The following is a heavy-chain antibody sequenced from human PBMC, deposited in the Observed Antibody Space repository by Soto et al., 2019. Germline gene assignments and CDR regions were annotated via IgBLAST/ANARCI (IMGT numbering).Heavy chain of an antibody. D-gene: IGHD1-26*01. J-gene: IGHJ3*01. V-gene: IGHV3-33*01. CDR2: IWFDASKE. Sequence: QMQLVESGGGVVQSGRSLRLSCAASGFIFSDYGMPWVRQAPGKGLEWGAVIWFDASKESYAYSGKGRFTVSRDNSKSTLYLAMNSLRAYDTAVDYCARYPSASAFDVWGQGRMVTVSS. CDR1: GFIFSDYG. CDR3: ARYPSASAFDV.